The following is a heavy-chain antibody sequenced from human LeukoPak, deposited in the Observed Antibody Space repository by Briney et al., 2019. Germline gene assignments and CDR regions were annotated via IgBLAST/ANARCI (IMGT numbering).Heavy chain of an antibody. D-gene: IGHD2-15*01. Sequence: ASVKVSFKASGYTFTSYGISWVRQAPGQGLEWMGWISAYNGNTNCAQKLQGRVTMTTDTSTSTAYMELRSLRSDDTAVYYCARDPVVSGGSCYAYWGQGTLVTVSS. V-gene: IGHV1-18*01. CDR3: ARDPVVSGGSCYAY. CDR1: GYTFTSYG. J-gene: IGHJ4*02. CDR2: ISAYNGNT.